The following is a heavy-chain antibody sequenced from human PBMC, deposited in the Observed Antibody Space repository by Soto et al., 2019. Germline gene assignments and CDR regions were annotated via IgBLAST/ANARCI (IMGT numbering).Heavy chain of an antibody. Sequence: SVKVSCKASGGTFSIYAISWVRQAPGQGLEWMGGIIPIFGTANYAQKFQGRVTITADESTSTAYMELSSLRSEDTAVYYCARVSPPRDSSGYSRDYWGQGTLVTVSS. J-gene: IGHJ4*02. CDR3: ARVSPPRDSSGYSRDY. CDR1: GGTFSIYA. CDR2: IIPIFGTA. D-gene: IGHD3-22*01. V-gene: IGHV1-69*13.